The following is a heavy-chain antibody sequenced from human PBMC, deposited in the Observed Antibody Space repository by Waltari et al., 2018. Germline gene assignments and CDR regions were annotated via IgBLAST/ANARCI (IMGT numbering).Heavy chain of an antibody. D-gene: IGHD3-22*01. V-gene: IGHV1-2*06. Sequence: QVQLVQSGAEVKKPGASVKVSCKASGYSFNDYYIYWVRQAPGQGLDWMGRSNPNNCDTAYAHRFQGSVNMTRDTSISTAYMELSSLTSDDTAVYYCATTGDLYYENSRYGLLGYWGQGTRVTVSS. J-gene: IGHJ4*02. CDR1: GYSFNDYY. CDR2: SNPNNCDT. CDR3: ATTGDLYYENSRYGLLGY.